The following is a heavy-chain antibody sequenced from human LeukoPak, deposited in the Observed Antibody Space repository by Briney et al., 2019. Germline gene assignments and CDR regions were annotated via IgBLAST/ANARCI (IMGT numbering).Heavy chain of an antibody. CDR2: IIPIFGTG. CDR3: ATSHRGVRGVIKPHLDY. V-gene: IGHV1-69*05. Sequence: SVKVSCKASGGTFSSYAISWVRQAPGQGLEWMGRIIPIFGTGKYAQKFQGRVTITTDESTSTAYMELSSLRSEDTAVYYCATSHRGVRGVIKPHLDYWGQGTLVTVSS. D-gene: IGHD3-10*01. J-gene: IGHJ4*02. CDR1: GGTFSSYA.